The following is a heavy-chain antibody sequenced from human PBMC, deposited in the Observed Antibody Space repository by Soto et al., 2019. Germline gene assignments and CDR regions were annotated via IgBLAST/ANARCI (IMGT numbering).Heavy chain of an antibody. V-gene: IGHV2-5*02. Sequence: QITLKESGPPLVKPTQTLTLTCTFSGFSLSTSGVGVGWIRQPPGKALEWLALIYWDDDKRYSPSLKSRLTITKDTSKNQVVLTMTNMDPVDTATYYCAHSPSSGWSEFFDYWGQGTLVTVSS. CDR2: IYWDDDK. D-gene: IGHD6-19*01. CDR1: GFSLSTSGVG. CDR3: AHSPSSGWSEFFDY. J-gene: IGHJ4*02.